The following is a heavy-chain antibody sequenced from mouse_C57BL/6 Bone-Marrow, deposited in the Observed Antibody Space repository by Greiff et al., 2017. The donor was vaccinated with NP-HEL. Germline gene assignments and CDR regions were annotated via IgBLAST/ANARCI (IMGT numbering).Heavy chain of an antibody. CDR2: IDPEDGDT. CDR3: THDITTVDY. D-gene: IGHD1-1*01. CDR1: GFNIKDYY. Sequence: EVQLQQSGAELVRPGASVKLSCTASGFNIKDYYMHWVKQRPEQGLEWIGRIDPEDGDTEYAPKFQGKATMTADPSSNTAYLQLSSRTSEDTAGYYCTHDITTVDYWGKGTTLTGAS. J-gene: IGHJ2*01. V-gene: IGHV14-1*01.